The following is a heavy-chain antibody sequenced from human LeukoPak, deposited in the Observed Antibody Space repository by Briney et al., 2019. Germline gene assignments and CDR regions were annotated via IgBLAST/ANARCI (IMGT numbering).Heavy chain of an antibody. D-gene: IGHD6-13*01. CDR1: GDSVSSNSAA. CDR3: ARGGSIAAAGPLDY. Sequence: TSQTLSLTCAISGDSVSSNSAAWNWIRQSPSRGLEWLGRTYYRSMWYNDYAVSVKSRTTISPDTSKNQFSLQLNSVTPEDTAVYYCARGGSIAAAGPLDYWGQGTLVTVSS. V-gene: IGHV6-1*01. J-gene: IGHJ4*02. CDR2: TYYRSMWYN.